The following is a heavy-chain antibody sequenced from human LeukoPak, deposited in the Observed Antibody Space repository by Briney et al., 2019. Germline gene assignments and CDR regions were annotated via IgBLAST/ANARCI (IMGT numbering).Heavy chain of an antibody. CDR2: INHSGST. J-gene: IGHJ4*02. CDR3: SRDHGDYSFDY. V-gene: IGHV4-34*01. Sequence: PSETLSLTCAVYGGSFSGYYWSWIRQPPGKGLEWIGEINHSGSTNYNPSLKSRVTISVDTSKNQFSLKLSSVTAADTAVYYCSRDHGDYSFDYWGQGTLVTVSS. D-gene: IGHD4-17*01. CDR1: GGSFSGYY.